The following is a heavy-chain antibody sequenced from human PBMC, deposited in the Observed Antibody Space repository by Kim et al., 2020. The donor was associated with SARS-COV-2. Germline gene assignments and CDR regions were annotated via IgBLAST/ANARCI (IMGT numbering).Heavy chain of an antibody. CDR1: RFTFSSFG. V-gene: IGHV3-30*18. Sequence: GGSLRLSCAASRFTFSSFGMYWVRQAPGKGLEWVAVISYDGSNKYYADSVKGRFTISRDNSKNTLYLQMNSLRADDTALYYCAKDWQWLVLSRSMDVWGQGTTVTVSS. CDR2: ISYDGSNK. CDR3: AKDWQWLVLSRSMDV. J-gene: IGHJ6*02. D-gene: IGHD6-19*01.